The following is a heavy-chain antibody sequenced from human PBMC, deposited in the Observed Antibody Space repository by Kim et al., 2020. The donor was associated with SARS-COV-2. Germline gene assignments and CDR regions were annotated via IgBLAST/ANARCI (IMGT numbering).Heavy chain of an antibody. V-gene: IGHV1-69*01. Sequence: KFQGRVTITADESTSTAYMELSSLRSEDTAVYYCARDPRAGYGSGINFDYWGQGTLVTVSS. J-gene: IGHJ4*02. CDR3: ARDPRAGYGSGINFDY. D-gene: IGHD3-10*01.